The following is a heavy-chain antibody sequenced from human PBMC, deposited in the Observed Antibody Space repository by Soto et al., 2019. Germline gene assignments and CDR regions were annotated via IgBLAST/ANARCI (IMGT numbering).Heavy chain of an antibody. D-gene: IGHD3-9*01. CDR1: GYTFTGYY. Sequence: ASVKVSCKASGYTFTGYYMHWVRQAPGQGLEWMGWINPNSGGTNYAQKFQGRVTMTRDTSISTAYMELSRLRSDDTAVYYCARGLLRYFDWLSNAFDIWGQGTMVTVSS. J-gene: IGHJ3*02. V-gene: IGHV1-2*02. CDR2: INPNSGGT. CDR3: ARGLLRYFDWLSNAFDI.